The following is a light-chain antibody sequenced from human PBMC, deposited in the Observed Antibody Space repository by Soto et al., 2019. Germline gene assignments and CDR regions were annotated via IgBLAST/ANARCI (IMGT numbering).Light chain of an antibody. Sequence: EIVLTQSPATLSLSPGHRATLSFRASQNVSGYLAWYQQKPGQAPRLLIYDASNRATGIPARFSGSGSGTDFTLTITSLEPEEFAVYYCQQRSNWPSTFGGGTKVEI. J-gene: IGKJ4*01. V-gene: IGKV3-11*01. CDR1: QNVSGY. CDR2: DAS. CDR3: QQRSNWPST.